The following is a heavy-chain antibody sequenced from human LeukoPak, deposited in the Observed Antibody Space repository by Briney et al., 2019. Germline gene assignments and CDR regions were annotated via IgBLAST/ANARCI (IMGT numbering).Heavy chain of an antibody. V-gene: IGHV4-59*01. CDR1: GVSISGYY. Sequence: PSETLPLTCTVSGVSISGYYWSWMRQSPGKGLEWIAYIYSSGDTNYHPSLKSRVTISVDTSKNQFSLKLSSVTAADTAVYYCARGGATPVPNYYDSSGYYYYYMDVWGKGTTVTVSS. CDR2: IYSSGDT. D-gene: IGHD3-22*01. J-gene: IGHJ6*03. CDR3: ARGGATPVPNYYDSSGYYYYYMDV.